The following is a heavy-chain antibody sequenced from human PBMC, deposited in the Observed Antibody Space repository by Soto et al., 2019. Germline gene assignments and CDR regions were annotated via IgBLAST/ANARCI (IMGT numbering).Heavy chain of an antibody. CDR1: GFTFSNNV. CDR3: AKPVVASTVRRGLDC. D-gene: IGHD3-22*01. J-gene: IGHJ4*02. CDR2: ISTSGGST. Sequence: SGGSLRLSCAASGFTFSNNVMTWVRQAPGKGLEWVSIISTSGGSTFYTDSVKGRFTISRDNSMNTLYLQMNSLRAEDTAVYYSAKPVVASTVRRGLDCWGQGALVTVSS. V-gene: IGHV3-23*01.